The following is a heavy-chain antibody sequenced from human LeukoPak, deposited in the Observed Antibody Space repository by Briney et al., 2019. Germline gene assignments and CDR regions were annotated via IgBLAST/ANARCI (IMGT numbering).Heavy chain of an antibody. J-gene: IGHJ4*02. CDR3: SNSGSDY. CDR2: IKRKTDGGTT. D-gene: IGHD3-10*01. CDR1: GFTFSNAW. V-gene: IGHV3-15*01. Sequence: GSLRLPWAAPGFTFSNAWMSWVRQAPGKGLEWVGRIKRKTDGGTTDYSAPVKGRFTISRDDSKNMLYLQMNSLKTEDTAVYYCSNSGSDYWGQGTLVTVSS.